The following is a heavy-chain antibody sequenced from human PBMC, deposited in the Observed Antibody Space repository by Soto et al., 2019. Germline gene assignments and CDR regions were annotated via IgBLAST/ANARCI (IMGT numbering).Heavy chain of an antibody. CDR1: GDSISSSY. Sequence: SETLSLTCTVSGDSISSSYWNWIRQAPGKGLEWIGYIDDTGSTNYNPSLKSRVTLSVDPSNNQYSLKLSSVTAAETAVYYCARGVLDVVLSDSYYYYMDVCGKGTTVTVSS. D-gene: IGHD2-15*01. V-gene: IGHV4-59*01. CDR2: IDDTGST. CDR3: ARGVLDVVLSDSYYYYMDV. J-gene: IGHJ6*03.